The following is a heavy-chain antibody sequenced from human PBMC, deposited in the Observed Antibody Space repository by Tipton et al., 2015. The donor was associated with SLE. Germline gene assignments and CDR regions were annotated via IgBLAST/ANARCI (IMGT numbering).Heavy chain of an antibody. Sequence: TLSLTCSVSGGSMSPINYYWGWIRQSPGKGLEWIGSIYNSGRTYYKPSLKSRVTISLDTSKNQFSLRLTSVTAADTAVYYCATSPLTVWGQGTLVTVSS. CDR1: GGSMSPINYY. V-gene: IGHV4-39*07. CDR3: ATSPLTV. J-gene: IGHJ4*02. CDR2: IYNSGRT.